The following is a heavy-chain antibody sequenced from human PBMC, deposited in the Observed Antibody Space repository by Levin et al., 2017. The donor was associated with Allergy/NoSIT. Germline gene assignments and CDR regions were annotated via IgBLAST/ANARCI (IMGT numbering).Heavy chain of an antibody. CDR1: GFTFSSYA. Sequence: PGGSLRLSCAASGFTFSSYAMHWVRQAPGKGLEWVAVIWYDGSNKYYADSVKGRFTISRDNSKNTLYLQMNSLRAEDTALYYCARDDYGDYVPPCQHWGQGTLVTVSS. CDR3: ARDDYGDYVPPCQH. D-gene: IGHD4-17*01. V-gene: IGHV3-33*01. J-gene: IGHJ1*01. CDR2: IWYDGSNK.